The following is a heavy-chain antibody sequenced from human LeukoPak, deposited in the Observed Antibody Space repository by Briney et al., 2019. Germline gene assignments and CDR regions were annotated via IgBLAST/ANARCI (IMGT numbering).Heavy chain of an antibody. D-gene: IGHD3-3*01. CDR1: GFTFSSYS. V-gene: IGHV3-21*01. J-gene: IGHJ5*02. CDR2: ISSSSSYI. CDR3: ARAYKYDFWSGYFPYEENWFDP. Sequence: GGSLRLSCAASGFTFSSYSMNWVRQAPGKGLEWVSSISSSSSYIYYADSVKGRFTISRDNAKNSLYLQMNSLRAEDTAVYYCARAYKYDFWSGYFPYEENWFDPWGQGTLVTVSS.